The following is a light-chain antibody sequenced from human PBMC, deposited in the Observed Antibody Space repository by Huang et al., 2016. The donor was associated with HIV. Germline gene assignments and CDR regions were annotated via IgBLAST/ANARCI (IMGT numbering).Light chain of an antibody. J-gene: IGKJ2*01. Sequence: EVVLTQSPGTLSLSPGAIATLSCRASQTISSNYFAWYQQKPGQAPRRIIIGTSNRGTGIPDRFSGSGSGTDCTLTISRLEHEDFAVYYCQQYGNSPPYTFGQGTTLDIK. CDR1: QTISSNY. CDR2: GTS. CDR3: QQYGNSPPYT. V-gene: IGKV3-20*01.